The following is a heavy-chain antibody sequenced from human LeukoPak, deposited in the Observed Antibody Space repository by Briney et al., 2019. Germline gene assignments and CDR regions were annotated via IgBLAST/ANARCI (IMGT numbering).Heavy chain of an antibody. Sequence: GASVKVSCKASGYTFTSYGISWVRQAPGQGLEWMGWIRPNNDGIKYAQEFQGRVTISRDTSISTAYMELTSLTPDDTAIYYCARDPVDGYSHYDFWGQGTLVTVSS. CDR3: ARDPVDGYSHYDF. J-gene: IGHJ4*02. CDR2: IRPNNDGI. D-gene: IGHD5-24*01. CDR1: GYTFTSYG. V-gene: IGHV1-18*01.